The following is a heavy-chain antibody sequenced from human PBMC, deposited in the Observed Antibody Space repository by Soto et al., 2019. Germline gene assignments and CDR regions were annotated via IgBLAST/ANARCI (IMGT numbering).Heavy chain of an antibody. CDR1: GYTFTNYY. V-gene: IGHV1-46*01. J-gene: IGHJ6*03. CDR2: INPSGGRT. D-gene: IGHD3-10*01. CDR3: ARVLSGPKTVYYYYYMDA. Sequence: ASVKVSCKASGYTFTNYYMHWVRQAPGQGLEWMGIINPSGGRTSYAQKFQGRVTMTRDTSTSTVYMELSSLRAEDTAVYYCARVLSGPKTVYYYYYMDAWGKGTTVTVSS.